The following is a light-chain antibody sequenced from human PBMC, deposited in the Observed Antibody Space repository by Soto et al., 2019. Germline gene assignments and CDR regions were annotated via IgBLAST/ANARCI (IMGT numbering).Light chain of an antibody. J-gene: IGKJ1*01. CDR2: GAS. V-gene: IGKV3-15*01. CDR1: QTIFTN. CDR3: QQYNNWPRT. Sequence: EILMTQSPPTLSLSPGERATLSCRASQTIFTNLAWYQQKAGQAPRLLIYGASTRATGIPARFSGSGSGTEFTLTISSLQSEDFAVYYCQQYNNWPRTFGQGTKVDIK.